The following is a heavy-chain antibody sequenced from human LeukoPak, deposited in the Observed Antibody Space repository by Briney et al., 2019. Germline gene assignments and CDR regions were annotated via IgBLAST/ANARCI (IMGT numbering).Heavy chain of an antibody. CDR1: GGSISSYY. V-gene: IGHV4-59*01. CDR2: IYYSGST. D-gene: IGHD6-13*01. CDR3: ARADSSSWGAFDI. J-gene: IGHJ3*02. Sequence: PSETLSLTCTVSGGSISSYYWSWIRQPPGKGLEWIGYIYYSGSTNYNPSLKSRVTISVDTSKNQFSLKLSSVTAADTAVYYCARADSSSWGAFDIWGQGTMVTVSS.